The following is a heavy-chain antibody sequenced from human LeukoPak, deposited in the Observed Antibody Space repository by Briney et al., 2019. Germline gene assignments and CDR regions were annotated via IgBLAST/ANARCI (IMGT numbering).Heavy chain of an antibody. Sequence: GGSLRLSCAASGFTFSDYNMNWVRQAPGKGLEWVSSIGISSSYIYYADSVKGRFTISRDNAKNSLYLQMNSLRAEDTAVYYCARAEGFGEPKDYWGQGTLVTVSS. D-gene: IGHD3-10*01. CDR2: IGISSSYI. V-gene: IGHV3-21*01. CDR3: ARAEGFGEPKDY. CDR1: GFTFSDYN. J-gene: IGHJ4*02.